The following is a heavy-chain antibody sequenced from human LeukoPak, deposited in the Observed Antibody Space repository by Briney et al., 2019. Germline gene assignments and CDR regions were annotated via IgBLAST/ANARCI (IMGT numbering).Heavy chain of an antibody. J-gene: IGHJ4*02. D-gene: IGHD4-17*01. CDR1: GFTVSSNY. CDR3: AVQSAYGFDY. V-gene: IGHV3-48*01. CDR2: IGRISDTI. Sequence: GGSLRLSCAASGFTVSSNYMNWVRQAPGRGLEWVSYIGRISDTIYYADSVKSRFTISRDNAKNSLYLQMNSLRAEDTAVYYCAVQSAYGFDYWGQGTLVTVSS.